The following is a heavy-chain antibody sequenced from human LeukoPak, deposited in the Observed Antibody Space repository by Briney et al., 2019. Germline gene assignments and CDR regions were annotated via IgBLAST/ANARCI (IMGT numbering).Heavy chain of an antibody. CDR3: AREGGGRNYDILTGYAKAHFDY. CDR2: ISAYNGNT. V-gene: IGHV1-18*01. J-gene: IGHJ4*02. CDR1: GYTFTSYG. D-gene: IGHD3-9*01. Sequence: ASVKVSCKASGYTFTSYGISWVRQAPGQGLEWMGWISAYNGNTNYAQKLQGRVTMTTDTSTSTAYMELRSLRSNEPAMYYWAREGGGRNYDILTGYAKAHFDYWGQGTLVTVSS.